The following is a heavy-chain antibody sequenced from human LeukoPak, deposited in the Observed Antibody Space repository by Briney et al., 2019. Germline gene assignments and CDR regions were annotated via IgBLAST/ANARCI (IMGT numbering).Heavy chain of an antibody. CDR2: IYYSGST. V-gene: IGHV4-59*08. CDR1: GGSISSYY. CDR3: ARQGGTYYFFDY. Sequence: SQTLSLTCTVSGGSISSYYWSWIRQPPGKGLEWIGYIYYSGSTNYNPSLKSRVTISVDTSKNQFSLKLSSVTAADTAVYYCARQGGTYYFFDYWGQGTLVTVSS. D-gene: IGHD1-26*01. J-gene: IGHJ4*02.